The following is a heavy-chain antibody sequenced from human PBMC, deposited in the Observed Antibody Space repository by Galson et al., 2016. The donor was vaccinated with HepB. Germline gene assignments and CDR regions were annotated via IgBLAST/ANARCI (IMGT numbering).Heavy chain of an antibody. J-gene: IGHJ4*02. CDR1: GFTFNNYG. CDR3: TRDGTLRPLGY. CDR2: IKPDGSEK. V-gene: IGHV3-7*03. Sequence: SLRLSCAASGFTFNNYGMSWVRQAPGKGLEWVANIKPDGSEKYYVDSVEGRFTISRDNAKNSLYLQMNSLRAEDTALYYCTRDGTLRPLGYWGQGTLVTVSS. D-gene: IGHD3-22*01.